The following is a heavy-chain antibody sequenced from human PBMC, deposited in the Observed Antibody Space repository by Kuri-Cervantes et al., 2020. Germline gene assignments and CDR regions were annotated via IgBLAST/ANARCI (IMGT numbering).Heavy chain of an antibody. CDR3: VGANPSTDY. Sequence: GESLKVSCKASGGTFSSYAISWVRQAPGKGLEWVAVISYDGSNKYYADSVKGRFTISRDNSKNTLYLQMNSLRAEDTAVYYCVGANPSTDYWGQGTLVTVSS. D-gene: IGHD2-8*01. CDR2: ISYDGSNK. J-gene: IGHJ4*02. CDR1: GGTFSSYA. V-gene: IGHV3-30*04.